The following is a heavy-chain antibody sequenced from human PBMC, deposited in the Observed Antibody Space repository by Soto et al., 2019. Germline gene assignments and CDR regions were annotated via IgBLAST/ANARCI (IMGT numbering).Heavy chain of an antibody. CDR2: IYPSDSDT. CDR3: ARPATTVADQFDL. D-gene: IGHD4-17*01. CDR1: GYTFTIYW. Sequence: PGESLKISCQVSGYTFTIYWIGWVRQMPGKGLEWMGIIYPSDSDTRYSPSFQGQVTISADQSINTAYLQWDSLKASDTAIYYCARPATTVADQFDLWGQGTPVTVS. V-gene: IGHV5-51*01. J-gene: IGHJ4*02.